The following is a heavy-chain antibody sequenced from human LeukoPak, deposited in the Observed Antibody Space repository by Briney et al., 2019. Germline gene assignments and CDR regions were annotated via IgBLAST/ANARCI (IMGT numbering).Heavy chain of an antibody. D-gene: IGHD4-11*01. CDR3: ARGPPMTTVTTYYYYYMDV. V-gene: IGHV4-34*01. CDR2: INHSGST. Sequence: PSETLSLTCGVYGGSFNGHYWSWIRRPPGKGLEWIGEINHSGSTNYSPSLESRVTISVDTSKNQFSLKLSSVTAADTAVYYCARGPPMTTVTTYYYYYMDVWGKGTTVTVSS. CDR1: GGSFNGHY. J-gene: IGHJ6*03.